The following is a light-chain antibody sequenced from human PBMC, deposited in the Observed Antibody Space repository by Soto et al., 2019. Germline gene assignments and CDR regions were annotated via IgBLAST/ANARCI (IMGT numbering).Light chain of an antibody. V-gene: IGLV2-11*01. J-gene: IGLJ1*01. Sequence: QSALTQPRSVSGSPGQSVTISCTGTSSDVGTYDYVSWYQLHPGKAPKVVIYDVSQRPSGVPDRFSGSKSGNTASLTISGRQGADEADYYCCSYAGRSAYFVFGTGTKLTVL. CDR1: SSDVGTYDY. CDR2: DVS. CDR3: CSYAGRSAYFV.